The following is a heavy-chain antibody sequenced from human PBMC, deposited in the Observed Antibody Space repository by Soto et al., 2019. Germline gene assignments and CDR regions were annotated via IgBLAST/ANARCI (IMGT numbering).Heavy chain of an antibody. D-gene: IGHD1-1*01. CDR3: ARVVRGTVTTVVDAFDI. Sequence: SETLSLTCTVSGGSISSSSYYWGWIRQPPGKGLEWIGGICYSGGTYYNPSLKSRVTISVDTSKNQFSLNIYSVTAADTALYYCARVVRGTVTTVVDAFDIWGPRTMVTVSS. V-gene: IGHV4-39*01. CDR1: GGSISSSSYY. J-gene: IGHJ3*02. CDR2: ICYSGGT.